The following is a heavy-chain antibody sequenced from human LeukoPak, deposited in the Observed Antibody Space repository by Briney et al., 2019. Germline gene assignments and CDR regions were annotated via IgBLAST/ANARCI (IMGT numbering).Heavy chain of an antibody. CDR1: GASITSYY. CDR2: IYYSGNT. V-gene: IGHV4-59*01. D-gene: IGHD3-10*01. Sequence: SETLSLTCTVSGASITSYYWSWLRQPPGERLEWIAYIYYSGNTNYNPSLRSRVTISVDTSKNQFSLRLSSVTAADTAVYYCATGDSGSYHDYWGQGTLVTVSS. J-gene: IGHJ4*02. CDR3: ATGDSGSYHDY.